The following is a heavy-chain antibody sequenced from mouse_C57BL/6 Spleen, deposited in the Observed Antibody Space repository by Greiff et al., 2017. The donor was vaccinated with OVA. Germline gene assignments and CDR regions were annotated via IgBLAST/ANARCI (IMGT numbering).Heavy chain of an antibody. CDR2: ISYDGSN. J-gene: IGHJ1*03. Sequence: EVKLMESGPGLVKPSQSLSLTCSVTGYSITSGYYWNWIRQFPGNKLEWMGYISYDGSNNYNPSLKNRISITRDTSKNQFFLKLNSVTTEDTATYYCARDGYYLQWYFDVWGTGTTVTVSS. CDR3: ARDGYYLQWYFDV. D-gene: IGHD2-3*01. CDR1: GYSITSGYY. V-gene: IGHV3-6*01.